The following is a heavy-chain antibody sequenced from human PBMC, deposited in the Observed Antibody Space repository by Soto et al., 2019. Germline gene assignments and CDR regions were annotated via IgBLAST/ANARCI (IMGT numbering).Heavy chain of an antibody. V-gene: IGHV2-5*02. CDR3: APSIVVPPSDVLHG. Sequence: QITLKESGPALVKPTQTLTLTCTFSGFSLSTSGVGVGWIRQPPGKALEWLALIYWDGEKRYSPSQKSRLAISSDTSKDQVALTRTNLHPGDRATYSFAPSIVVPPSDVLHGWGQGTMVAVSS. J-gene: IGHJ3*01. CDR2: IYWDGEK. D-gene: IGHD2-2*01. CDR1: GFSLSTSGVG.